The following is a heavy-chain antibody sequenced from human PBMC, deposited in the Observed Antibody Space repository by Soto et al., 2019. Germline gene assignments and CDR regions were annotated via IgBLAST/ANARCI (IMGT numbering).Heavy chain of an antibody. CDR2: ISGSSSSI. Sequence: GGSLRLSCAASGFSFSTSFMSWVRQAPGKGLEWVSYISGSSSSIYYADSVKGRFTISRDNAMNSLFLQMNSLRDEDSAVYYCATGPIYSNIDNWGHGTQVTVSS. V-gene: IGHV3-48*02. J-gene: IGHJ4*01. D-gene: IGHD2-15*01. CDR3: ATGPIYSNIDN. CDR1: GFSFSTSF.